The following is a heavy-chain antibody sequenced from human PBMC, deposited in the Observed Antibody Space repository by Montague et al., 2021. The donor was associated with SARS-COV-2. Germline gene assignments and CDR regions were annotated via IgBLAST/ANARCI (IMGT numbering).Heavy chain of an antibody. Sequence: TLSLTCTVSGGSISSGGYYWSWVRQPPGKGLDWIGYIFYRGGTYYNPSLKSRVSMSVDTSKIQFSLNLTSVTAADTAVYYCARANYYVMTSKAYAIDVWGQGTTVTVSS. V-gene: IGHV4-31*03. J-gene: IGHJ6*02. CDR1: GGSISSGGYY. D-gene: IGHD3-16*01. CDR2: IFYRGGT. CDR3: ARANYYVMTSKAYAIDV.